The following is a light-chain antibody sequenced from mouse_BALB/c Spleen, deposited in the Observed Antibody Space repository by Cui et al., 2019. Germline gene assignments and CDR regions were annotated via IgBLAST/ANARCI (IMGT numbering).Light chain of an antibody. Sequence: QIVLTQSPAIMSASPGEKVTMTCSASSSVSYMYWYQQKPRSSPKPWIYLTSNLASGVPARFRGSGSGTSYSLTISSMEAEDAATYYCQQWSSNPYTFGGGTKLEIK. CDR2: LTS. J-gene: IGKJ2*01. V-gene: IGKV4-68*01. CDR3: QQWSSNPYT. CDR1: SSVSY.